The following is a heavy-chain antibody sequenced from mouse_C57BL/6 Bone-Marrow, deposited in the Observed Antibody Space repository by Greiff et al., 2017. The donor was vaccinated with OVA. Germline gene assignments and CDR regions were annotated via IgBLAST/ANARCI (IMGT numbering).Heavy chain of an antibody. V-gene: IGHV1-81*01. CDR3: ARRGAYFWYFDY. D-gene: IGHD2-10*01. Sequence: VKLMESGAELARPGASVKLSCKASGYTFTSYGISWVKQRTGQGLEWIGEIYPRSGNTYYNEKFKGKATLTADKSSSTAYMELRSLTSEDSAVYFCARRGAYFWYFDYWGQGTTLTVSS. CDR1: GYTFTSYG. CDR2: IYPRSGNT. J-gene: IGHJ2*01.